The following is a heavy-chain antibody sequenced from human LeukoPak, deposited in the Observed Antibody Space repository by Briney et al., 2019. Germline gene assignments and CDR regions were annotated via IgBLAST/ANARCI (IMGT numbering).Heavy chain of an antibody. CDR3: AKALTRWAFDI. CDR1: GFAFSDYY. CDR2: ISLSTDGT. Sequence: GGSLRLSCAASGFAFSDYYMSWIRQAPGKGLEWVSSISLSTDGTTYADSVKGRFTISTDNAKKTIYLQMDSLRVEDTAIYYCAKALTRWAFDIWGQGTMVTVSS. J-gene: IGHJ3*02. V-gene: IGHV3-23*01. D-gene: IGHD3-16*01.